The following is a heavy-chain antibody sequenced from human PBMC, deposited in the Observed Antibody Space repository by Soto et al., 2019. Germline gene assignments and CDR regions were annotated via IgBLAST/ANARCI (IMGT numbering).Heavy chain of an antibody. CDR3: TAQLNYDILTSFDY. J-gene: IGHJ4*02. D-gene: IGHD3-9*01. V-gene: IGHV3-15*01. Sequence: GGSLRLSCAASGFTFSNAWMSWVRQAPGKGLEWVGRIKSKTDGGTTDYAAPVKGRFTISRDDSKNTLYLQMNSLKTEDTAVYYCTAQLNYDILTSFDYWGQGTLVTVSS. CDR2: IKSKTDGGTT. CDR1: GFTFSNAW.